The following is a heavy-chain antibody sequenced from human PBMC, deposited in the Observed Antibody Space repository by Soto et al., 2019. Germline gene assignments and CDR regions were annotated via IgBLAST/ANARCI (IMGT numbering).Heavy chain of an antibody. Sequence: GGSVRLSCAASGFTFSDYYMSWSRQAPGKGVEWVSDISGSGSTRYYADSVNGRCTISRDTPKNSLYLQMNSLRAEDTAVYYCTRDIGGAYDLLDAFDIWGHGTMVTVSS. J-gene: IGHJ3*02. V-gene: IGHV3-11*01. D-gene: IGHD3-16*01. CDR1: GFTFSDYY. CDR3: TRDIGGAYDLLDAFDI. CDR2: ISGSGSTR.